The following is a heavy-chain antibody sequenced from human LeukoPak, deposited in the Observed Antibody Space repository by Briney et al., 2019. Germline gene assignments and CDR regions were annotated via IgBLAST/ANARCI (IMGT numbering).Heavy chain of an antibody. V-gene: IGHV3-48*02. D-gene: IGHD6-25*01. CDR3: ARDWRRALDY. CDR2: ISSSSTI. J-gene: IGHJ4*02. CDR1: GFTFSSYS. Sequence: GGSLRLSCAASGFTFSSYSMNWVRQAPGKGLEWVSYISSSSTIYYADSVKGRFTISRDNAKNSLYLQMNSLRDEDTAVYYCARDWRRALDYWGQGTLVTVSS.